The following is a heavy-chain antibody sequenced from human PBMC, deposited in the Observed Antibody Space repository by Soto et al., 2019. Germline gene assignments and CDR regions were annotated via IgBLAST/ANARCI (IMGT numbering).Heavy chain of an antibody. CDR2: INHRGSA. D-gene: IGHD6-13*01. Sequence: SETLSLTCAVYGGSFSGYYWSWIRQPPGKGPEWIGEINHRGSANYNPSLKSRVTMSLDISKSQFSLRLTSVTAADTAVYFCARYNAASGTYYFDYWGRGALVTVSS. CDR1: GGSFSGYY. CDR3: ARYNAASGTYYFDY. J-gene: IGHJ4*02. V-gene: IGHV4-34*01.